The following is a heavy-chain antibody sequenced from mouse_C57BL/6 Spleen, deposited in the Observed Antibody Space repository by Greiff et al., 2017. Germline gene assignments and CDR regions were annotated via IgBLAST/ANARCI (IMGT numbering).Heavy chain of an antibody. CDR2: INPSTGGT. J-gene: IGHJ4*01. Sequence: EVKLMESGPELVKPGASVKISCKASGYSFTGYYMNWVKQSPEKSLEWIGEINPSTGGTTYNQKFKAKATLTVDKSSSPAYMQLKSLTSEDSAVYYCARPLLDYWGQGTSVTVSS. D-gene: IGHD6-5*01. CDR3: ARPLLDY. V-gene: IGHV1-42*01. CDR1: GYSFTGYY.